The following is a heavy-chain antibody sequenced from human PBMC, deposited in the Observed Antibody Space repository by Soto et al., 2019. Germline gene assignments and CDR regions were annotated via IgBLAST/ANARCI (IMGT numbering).Heavy chain of an antibody. J-gene: IGHJ3*02. CDR2: ISGRGGST. Sequence: GGSLRLSCGGSGFTFSRYAMSWGRQAPGKGLEWVSAISGRGGSTYYADSVKGRFTISRDNSKNTLYLQMNSLRAEDTAVYYCAKGHTPGVPAAIDAFDIWGQGTMVTVSS. CDR3: AKGHTPGVPAAIDAFDI. CDR1: GFTFSRYA. D-gene: IGHD2-2*01. V-gene: IGHV3-23*01.